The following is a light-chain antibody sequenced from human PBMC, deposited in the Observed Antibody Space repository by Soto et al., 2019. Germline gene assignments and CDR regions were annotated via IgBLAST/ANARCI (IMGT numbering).Light chain of an antibody. CDR1: QSVSSN. V-gene: IGKV3-15*01. CDR3: QQYGSSPYT. CDR2: GAS. Sequence: EIVMTQSPATLSVSPGERATLSCRASQSVSSNLAWYQQKPGQAPRLLIYGASTRATGIPARFSGSGSGTEFTITISILQSEDFAVYYCQQYGSSPYTFGQGSKLEIK. J-gene: IGKJ2*01.